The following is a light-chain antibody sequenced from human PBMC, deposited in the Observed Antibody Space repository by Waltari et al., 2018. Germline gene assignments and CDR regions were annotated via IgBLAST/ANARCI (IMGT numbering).Light chain of an antibody. Sequence: AIRITQSPSSLSASTGDRVTITCRASQGISSYLAWYQQKPGKAPKLLIYAASTLQSGVPARFSGSGSGTDFTLTISCLQYEDFATYYCQQYYSYPPMYTFG. J-gene: IGKJ2*01. V-gene: IGKV1-8*01. CDR3: QQYYSYPPMYT. CDR2: AAS. CDR1: QGISSY.